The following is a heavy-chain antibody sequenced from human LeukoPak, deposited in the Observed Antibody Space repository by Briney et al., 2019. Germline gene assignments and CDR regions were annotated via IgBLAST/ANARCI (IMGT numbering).Heavy chain of an antibody. CDR3: ARETYYDILTGYADFDY. CDR1: GGTFSSYA. CDR2: IIPIFGTA. V-gene: IGHV1-69*05. Sequence: SVKVSCKASGGTFSSYAISWVRQAPGQGLEWMGRIIPIFGTANYAQKFQGRVTITTDESTSTAYMELSSLRSEDTAVYYCARETYYDILTGYADFDYWGQGTLVTVSS. J-gene: IGHJ4*02. D-gene: IGHD3-9*01.